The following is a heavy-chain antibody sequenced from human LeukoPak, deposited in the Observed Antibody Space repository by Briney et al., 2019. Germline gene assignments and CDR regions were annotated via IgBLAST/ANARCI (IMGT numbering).Heavy chain of an antibody. Sequence: APVKVSCKASGGTFSSYAISWVRQAPGQGLEWMRGIIPIFGTANYAQKFQGRVTITADESTSTAYMELSSLRSEDTAVYYCARSNSYGMLWVFDYWGQGTLVTVSS. D-gene: IGHD5-18*01. CDR1: GGTFSSYA. CDR2: IIPIFGTA. J-gene: IGHJ4*02. CDR3: ARSNSYGMLWVFDY. V-gene: IGHV1-69*13.